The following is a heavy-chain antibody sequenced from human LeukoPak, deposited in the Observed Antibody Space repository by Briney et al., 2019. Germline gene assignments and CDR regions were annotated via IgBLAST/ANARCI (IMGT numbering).Heavy chain of an antibody. CDR2: IRYDGSNK. J-gene: IGHJ4*02. CDR1: GFTFSSYG. Sequence: GGSLRLSCAASGFTFSSYGMHWVRQAPGKGLEWVTFIRYDGSNKYYADSVKGRFTISRDNSKNTLYLQMNSLRAEDTAVYYCTKDSRRRKTYYYDSSALYFFDYWGQGTLVTVSS. D-gene: IGHD3-22*01. V-gene: IGHV3-30*02. CDR3: TKDSRRRKTYYYDSSALYFFDY.